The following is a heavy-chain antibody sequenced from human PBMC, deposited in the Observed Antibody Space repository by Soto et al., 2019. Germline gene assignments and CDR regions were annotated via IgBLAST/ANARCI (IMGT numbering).Heavy chain of an antibody. CDR2: ISSFSNYM. CDR1: GFTFNSYS. V-gene: IGHV3-21*01. J-gene: IGHJ6*02. D-gene: IGHD6-13*01. CDR3: ARAGGYSITTPTPSAYDIDV. Sequence: EVQLVESGGGLVKPGGSLRLSCAVSGFTFNSYSMNWVRQAPGKGLEWVSSISSFSNYMYYTDSVKGRFTISRDNARNSLYRQMNSLRAENTAVYYCARAGGYSITTPTPSAYDIDVWGQGTTVTVSS.